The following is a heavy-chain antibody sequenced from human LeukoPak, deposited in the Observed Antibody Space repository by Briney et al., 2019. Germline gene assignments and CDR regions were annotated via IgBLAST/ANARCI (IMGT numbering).Heavy chain of an antibody. V-gene: IGHV3-66*01. Sequence: GGSLRLSCAASGFTVTRNNMNWVRQAPGKGLEWVSIIDTDDNTYYADSVKGRFTISRDKSRNTLYLEMNSLEAEDTAVYYCAREPRHDYYLDSWGQGTLVTVSS. J-gene: IGHJ4*02. CDR2: IDTDDNT. D-gene: IGHD2-21*02. CDR1: GFTVTRNN. CDR3: AREPRHDYYLDS.